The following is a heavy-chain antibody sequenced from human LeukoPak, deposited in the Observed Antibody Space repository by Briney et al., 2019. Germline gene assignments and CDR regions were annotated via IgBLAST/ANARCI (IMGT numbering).Heavy chain of an antibody. CDR1: GYTFTSYG. CDR3: ARDRGYSGSYQLWDY. CDR2: IKQDGSEK. J-gene: IGHJ4*02. V-gene: IGHV3-7*01. Sequence: ASVKVSCKASGYTFTSYGISWVRQAPGKGLEWVANIKQDGSEKYYVDSVKGRFTISRDNAKNSLYLQMNSLRAEDTAVYYCARDRGYSGSYQLWDYWGQGTLVTVSS. D-gene: IGHD1-26*01.